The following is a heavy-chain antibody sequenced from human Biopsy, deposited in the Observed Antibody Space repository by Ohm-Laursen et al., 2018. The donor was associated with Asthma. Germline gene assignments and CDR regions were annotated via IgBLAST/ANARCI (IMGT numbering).Heavy chain of an antibody. CDR1: GYAFIGSH. V-gene: IGHV1-2*06. J-gene: IGHJ5*02. Sequence: ASVKVSCKASGYAFIGSHIHWMRQAPGQGLEWMGRINPNGGGTNYVQKFQGRVTMTRDTSISTAYMEVSRLRSDDTAVYYCARGQKSAGDRWFDPWGQGTLVTVSS. CDR3: ARGQKSAGDRWFDP. D-gene: IGHD6-13*01. CDR2: INPNGGGT.